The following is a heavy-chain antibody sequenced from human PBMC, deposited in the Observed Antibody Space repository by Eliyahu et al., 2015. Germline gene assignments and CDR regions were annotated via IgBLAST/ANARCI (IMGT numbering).Heavy chain of an antibody. CDR2: IDQRGTT. J-gene: IGHJ3*02. V-gene: IGHV4-34*01. Sequence: QWGAGLLKPSETLSLTCAVYGGSFSGHYWSWIRQTPGKGLEWIGEIDQRGTTNYNPSLKSRVTISVDTSKNQFSLNLSSVTAADAAVFYCARVASSGWNAFDTWGQGTGVTVSS. CDR1: GGSFSGHY. CDR3: ARVASSGWNAFDT. D-gene: IGHD6-19*01.